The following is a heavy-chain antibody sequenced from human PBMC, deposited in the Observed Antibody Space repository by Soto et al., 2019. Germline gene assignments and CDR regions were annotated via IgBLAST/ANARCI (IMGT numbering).Heavy chain of an antibody. J-gene: IGHJ5*02. CDR3: ARGIRSPWP. Sequence: PSETLSLTCAVYGGSFSGYHWSWIRQPPGKGLEWIGEIHDSGSTTYNPSPKSRVTISLDRSMNQFSLKLTSVTAADTAVYYCARGIRSPWPWGQGTLVTVSS. V-gene: IGHV4-34*01. D-gene: IGHD4-17*01. CDR1: GGSFSGYH. CDR2: IHDSGST.